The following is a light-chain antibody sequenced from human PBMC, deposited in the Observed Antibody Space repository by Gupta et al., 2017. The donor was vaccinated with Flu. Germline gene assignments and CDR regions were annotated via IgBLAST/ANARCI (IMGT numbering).Light chain of an antibody. Sequence: VTISCTGRSSNIGADDDVCWYQQPPGSAPKLLIYGNSNRPSGVPDRFSGSKSGTSASLAITGLQAGDEADYYCQSYDNSRSGSVFGGGTKLTVL. CDR2: GNS. J-gene: IGLJ3*02. CDR3: QSYDNSRSGSV. V-gene: IGLV1-40*01. CDR1: SSNIGADDD.